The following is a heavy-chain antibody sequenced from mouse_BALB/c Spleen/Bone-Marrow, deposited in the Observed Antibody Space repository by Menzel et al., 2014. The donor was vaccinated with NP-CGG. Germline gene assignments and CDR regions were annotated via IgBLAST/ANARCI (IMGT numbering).Heavy chain of an antibody. CDR2: IDPANGNI. Sequence: VQLQQPGAELVKPGASVKLSCTASGFNIKDTYMHWVKQRPEQGLEWIGRIDPANGNIKYDPKFQGKATITADTSSNTAYLQLSSLTSEDTAVYYCASYYKYDRRFAYWGQGTLVTVSA. CDR1: GFNIKDTY. CDR3: ASYYKYDRRFAY. V-gene: IGHV14-3*02. J-gene: IGHJ3*01. D-gene: IGHD2-14*01.